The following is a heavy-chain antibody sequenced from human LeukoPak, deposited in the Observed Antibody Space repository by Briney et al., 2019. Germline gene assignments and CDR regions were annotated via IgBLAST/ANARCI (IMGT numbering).Heavy chain of an antibody. CDR1: GYTFTRYD. CDR3: ARSTYSSSSGFYFDF. V-gene: IGHV1-8*01. D-gene: IGHD6-6*01. J-gene: IGHJ4*02. Sequence: ASVKVSCKASGYTFTRYDINWVRQATGQGLEWRGWMNPNSGNTGYAQKFQGRGTMTTDTSTSAAYMELRSLRSDDTAVYYCARSTYSSSSGFYFDFWGQGTLVTVSS. CDR2: MNPNSGNT.